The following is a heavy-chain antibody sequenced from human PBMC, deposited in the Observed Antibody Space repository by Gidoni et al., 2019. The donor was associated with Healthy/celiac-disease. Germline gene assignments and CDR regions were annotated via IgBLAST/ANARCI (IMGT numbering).Heavy chain of an antibody. D-gene: IGHD3-22*01. CDR3: ARDYPPMIVVVPNRYYYYYGMDV. J-gene: IGHJ6*02. Sequence: QVQLVESGGGVVQPGRSLRLSCAASGFTFSSSGMHWVRQAPGKGLEWVAVIWYDGSNKYYADSVKGRFTISRDNSKNTLYLQMNSLRAEDTAVYYCARDYPPMIVVVPNRYYYYYGMDVWGQGTTVTVSS. V-gene: IGHV3-33*01. CDR1: GFTFSSSG. CDR2: IWYDGSNK.